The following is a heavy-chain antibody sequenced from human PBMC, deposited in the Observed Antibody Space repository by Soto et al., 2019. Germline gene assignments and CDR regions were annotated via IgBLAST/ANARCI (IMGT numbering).Heavy chain of an antibody. V-gene: IGHV3-64D*06. Sequence: GGSLRLSCSASGFTFSSYAMHWVRQAPGKGLEHVSAISSNGGSTYYADSVKGRFTISRDNSKNTLYLQMSSLRPEDTAVYYCVKGYSTSWYVEFDYWGQGTLVTVS. CDR1: GFTFSSYA. CDR3: VKGYSTSWYVEFDY. CDR2: ISSNGGST. J-gene: IGHJ4*02. D-gene: IGHD6-13*01.